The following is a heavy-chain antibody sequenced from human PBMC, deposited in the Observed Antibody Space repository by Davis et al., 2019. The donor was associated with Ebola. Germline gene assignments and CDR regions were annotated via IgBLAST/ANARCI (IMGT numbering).Heavy chain of an antibody. J-gene: IGHJ2*01. CDR1: GGSISSYY. CDR2: IYYSGST. D-gene: IGHD7-27*01. V-gene: IGHV4-59*01. CDR3: ARDLFAGDDAYWYFDL. Sequence: PSETLSLTCTVSGGSISSYYWSWIRQPPGKGLEWIGYIYYSGSTNYNPSLKSRVTISVDTSKNQFSLKLSSVTAADTAVYYCARDLFAGDDAYWYFDLWGRGTLVTVSS.